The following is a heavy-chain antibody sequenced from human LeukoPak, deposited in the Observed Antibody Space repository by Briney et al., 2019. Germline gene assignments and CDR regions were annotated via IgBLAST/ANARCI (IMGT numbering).Heavy chain of an antibody. Sequence: GGSLRLSCAASGFTFSSYWMHWVRQAPGKGLVWVSRINSDGRSTSYADFVKGRFTISRDNAKNTVFLQLNSLRAEDTAVYYCVRDQYYGSGSYEYWGQGTLVTVSS. D-gene: IGHD3-10*01. V-gene: IGHV3-74*01. CDR3: VRDQYYGSGSYEY. J-gene: IGHJ4*02. CDR2: INSDGRST. CDR1: GFTFSSYW.